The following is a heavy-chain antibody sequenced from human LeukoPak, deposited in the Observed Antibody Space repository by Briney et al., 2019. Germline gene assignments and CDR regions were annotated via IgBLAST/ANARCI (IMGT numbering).Heavy chain of an antibody. J-gene: IGHJ6*02. V-gene: IGHV3-21*01. D-gene: IGHD3-22*01. CDR2: ISSSSSYI. CDR1: GFTFSNYN. Sequence: NPGGSLRLSCAASGFTFSNYNMNWVRQAPGKGLEWVSSISSSSSYIYYADSVKGRFTISRDNAKNSLYLQMNSLRAEDTAVYYCARAGYYYDSSGYPNGMDVWGQGTTVTVSS. CDR3: ARAGYYYDSSGYPNGMDV.